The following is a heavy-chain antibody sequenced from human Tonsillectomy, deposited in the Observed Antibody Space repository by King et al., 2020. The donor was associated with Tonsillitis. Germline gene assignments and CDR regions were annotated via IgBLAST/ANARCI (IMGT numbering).Heavy chain of an antibody. CDR2: IKSKTDGQTT. CDR3: ATGLYGGSYYPDDAFDI. Sequence: VQLVESGGGLVKPGGSLRLSCAASGFTFSNAWMSWVRQAPGKGLEWVGRIKSKTDGQTTDYAAPVKGRFTISRDDSKNTLYLQMNSLKTEDTAVYYCATGLYGGSYYPDDAFDIWGQGTMVTVSS. D-gene: IGHD1-26*01. CDR1: GFTFSNAW. V-gene: IGHV3-15*01. J-gene: IGHJ3*02.